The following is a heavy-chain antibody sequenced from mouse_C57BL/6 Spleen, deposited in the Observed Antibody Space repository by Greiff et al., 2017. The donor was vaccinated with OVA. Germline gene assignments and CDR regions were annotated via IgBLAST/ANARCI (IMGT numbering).Heavy chain of an antibody. Sequence: QVQLQQPGAELVMPGASVKLSCKASGYTFTSYWMHWVKQRPGQGLEWIGEIDPSDSYTNYNQKFKGKSTLTVDKSSSTAYMQLSSLTSEDSAVYDCARDYDGYNYFDYWGQGTTLTVSS. CDR2: IDPSDSYT. D-gene: IGHD2-3*01. CDR3: ARDYDGYNYFDY. J-gene: IGHJ2*01. CDR1: GYTFTSYW. V-gene: IGHV1-69*01.